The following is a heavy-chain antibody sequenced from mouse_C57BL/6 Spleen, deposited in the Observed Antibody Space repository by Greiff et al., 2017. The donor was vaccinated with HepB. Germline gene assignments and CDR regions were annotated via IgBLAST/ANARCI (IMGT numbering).Heavy chain of an antibody. V-gene: IGHV1-82*01. CDR2: IYPGDGDT. Sequence: VQLQQSGPDLVKPGASVKISCKASGYAFSSSWMNWVKQRPGKGLEWIGRIYPGDGDTNYNGKFKGKATLTADKSSSTAYMQLSSLTSEDSAVYFCAREGVITTDPFDYWGQGTTLTVSS. CDR3: AREGVITTDPFDY. D-gene: IGHD1-1*01. J-gene: IGHJ2*01. CDR1: GYAFSSSW.